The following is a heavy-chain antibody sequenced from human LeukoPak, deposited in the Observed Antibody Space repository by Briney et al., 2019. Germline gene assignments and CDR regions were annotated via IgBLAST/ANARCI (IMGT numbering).Heavy chain of an antibody. J-gene: IGHJ4*02. CDR2: ISSSSSYI. CDR1: GFTFSSYS. Sequence: GGSLRLSCAASGFTFSSYSMNWVRQAPGKGLEWVSSISSSSSYIYYADSVKGRFTISRDNAKNSLYLQMNSLRAEDTAVYYCASADIVPMLCAIGPLRYWGQGTLVTVSS. D-gene: IGHD2-8*01. CDR3: ASADIVPMLCAIGPLRY. V-gene: IGHV3-21*01.